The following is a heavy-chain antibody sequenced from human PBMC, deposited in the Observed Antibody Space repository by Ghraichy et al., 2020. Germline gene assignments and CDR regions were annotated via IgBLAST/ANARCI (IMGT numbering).Heavy chain of an antibody. Sequence: SETLSLTCTVSGGSISSYYWSWIRQPPGKGLEWIGYIYYSGSTNYNPSLKSRVTISVDTSKNQFSLKLSSVTAADTAVYYCARNQPWYSSGFGYYYYGMDVWGQGTTVTVSS. J-gene: IGHJ6*02. V-gene: IGHV4-59*08. CDR2: IYYSGST. D-gene: IGHD6-19*01. CDR1: GGSISSYY. CDR3: ARNQPWYSSGFGYYYYGMDV.